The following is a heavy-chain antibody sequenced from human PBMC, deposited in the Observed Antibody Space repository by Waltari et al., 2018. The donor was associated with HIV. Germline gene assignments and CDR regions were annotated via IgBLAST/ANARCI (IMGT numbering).Heavy chain of an antibody. CDR3: ASRYDSDAFDI. CDR2: ITGSGGTT. D-gene: IGHD2-2*01. CDR1: GFTFRSYA. J-gene: IGHJ3*02. V-gene: IGHV3-23*01. Sequence: EVQLLESGGGLVQPGGSLRLSCAASGFTFRSYAITWVRQAPGKGLEWVSAITGSGGTTYHADTVKGRFTISRDNSKNTLYLQMNSLRAEDTAVYYCASRYDSDAFDIWGQGTMVTVSS.